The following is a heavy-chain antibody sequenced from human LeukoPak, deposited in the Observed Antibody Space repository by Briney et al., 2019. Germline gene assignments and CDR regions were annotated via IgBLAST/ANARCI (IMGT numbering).Heavy chain of an antibody. CDR2: IRYDASNK. J-gene: IGHJ2*01. D-gene: IGHD6-13*01. Sequence: GGSLRLACAASGFTFSDYGMHWVRQAPGKGLEWLAFIRYDASNKYYGDSVKGRFTVSRDNVKNTLYLQMNSLRTEDTAVYYCAKDYSSSSLGSWYFDLWGRGALVTV. CDR1: GFTFSDYG. CDR3: AKDYSSSSLGSWYFDL. V-gene: IGHV3-30*02.